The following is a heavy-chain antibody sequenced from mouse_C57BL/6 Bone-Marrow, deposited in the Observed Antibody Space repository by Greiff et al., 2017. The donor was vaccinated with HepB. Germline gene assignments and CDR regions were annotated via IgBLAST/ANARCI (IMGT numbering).Heavy chain of an antibody. V-gene: IGHV1-18*01. CDR1: GYTFTDYN. J-gene: IGHJ3*01. Sequence: EVKLVESGPELVKPGASVKIPCKASGYTFTDYNIDWVKQSHGKSLEWIGDINPNNGGTIYNQKFKGKATLTVDKSSSTAYMELRSLTSEDTAVYYCASLSYDGYYVWFAYWGQGTLVTVSA. CDR2: INPNNGGT. D-gene: IGHD2-3*01. CDR3: ASLSYDGYYVWFAY.